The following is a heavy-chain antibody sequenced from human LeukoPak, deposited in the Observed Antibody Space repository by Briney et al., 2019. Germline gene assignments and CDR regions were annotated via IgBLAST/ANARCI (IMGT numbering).Heavy chain of an antibody. Sequence: GGSLRLSCAASGFTFSSYAMHWVRQAPGKGLEWVAVISYDGSNKYYADSVKGRFTISRDNAKNSLYLQMNSLRAEDTAVYYCARSGSGHNGFEIWGQGTMVTVS. D-gene: IGHD3-10*01. J-gene: IGHJ3*02. CDR2: ISYDGSNK. V-gene: IGHV3-30-3*01. CDR3: ARSGSGHNGFEI. CDR1: GFTFSSYA.